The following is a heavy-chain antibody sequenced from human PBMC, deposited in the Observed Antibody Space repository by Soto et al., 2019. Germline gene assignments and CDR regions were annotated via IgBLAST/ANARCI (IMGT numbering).Heavy chain of an antibody. J-gene: IGHJ4*02. Sequence: GGSLRLSCAASGFTFSDHYMDWVRQAPGKGLEWVGRIRNRPNSYTTQYAASVKGRFAVLRDDSENLVYLQMNDLKTEDTAVYYCVRDSGRGFYFDYWGQGAQVTSPQ. D-gene: IGHD3-10*01. CDR2: IRNRPNSYTT. CDR3: VRDSGRGFYFDY. V-gene: IGHV3-72*01. CDR1: GFTFSDHY.